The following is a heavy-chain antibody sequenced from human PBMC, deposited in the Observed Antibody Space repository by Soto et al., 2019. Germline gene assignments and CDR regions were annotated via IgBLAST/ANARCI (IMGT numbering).Heavy chain of an antibody. D-gene: IGHD2-15*01. J-gene: IGHJ1*01. CDR1: GFTFSNAW. Sequence: GGSLRLSCAASGFTFSNAWISWVRQAPGKGLEWGGRIKSKTDGGTTDYAAPVKGRFTISRDDSKNTLYLQMNSLKTEDTAVYYCTTDLDVVVVVAATRYFQHWGQGTLVTSPQ. CDR3: TTDLDVVVVVAATRYFQH. CDR2: IKSKTDGGTT. V-gene: IGHV3-15*01.